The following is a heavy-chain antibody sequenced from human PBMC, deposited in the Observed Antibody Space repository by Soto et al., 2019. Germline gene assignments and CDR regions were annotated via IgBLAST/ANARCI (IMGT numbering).Heavy chain of an antibody. CDR1: GFTFSSYS. Sequence: EVQLVESGGGLVKPGGSLRLSCAASGFTFSSYSMNWVRQAPGKGLEWVSSISTSSSYIYYAVSVKGRFTISRDNAKNSLSLQMNSLRAEDTAVYYCATTLDVWGQGTTVTVSS. CDR3: ATTLDV. CDR2: ISTSSSYI. J-gene: IGHJ6*02. V-gene: IGHV3-21*01.